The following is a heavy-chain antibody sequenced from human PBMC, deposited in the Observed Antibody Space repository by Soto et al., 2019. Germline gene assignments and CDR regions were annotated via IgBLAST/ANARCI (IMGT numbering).Heavy chain of an antibody. D-gene: IGHD2-15*01. CDR3: AIGYCSGGSCYPYYFDY. CDR1: GGSISSGGYY. J-gene: IGHJ4*02. V-gene: IGHV4-31*03. CDR2: IYYSGST. Sequence: QVKLQESGPGLVKPSQTLSLTCTVSGGSISSGGYYWSWIRQHPGKGLEWIGYIYYSGSTYYNPSLKSRFNISVDTSKNQFSLKLRSVTAADTAVYYCAIGYCSGGSCYPYYFDYWGQGTLVTVSS.